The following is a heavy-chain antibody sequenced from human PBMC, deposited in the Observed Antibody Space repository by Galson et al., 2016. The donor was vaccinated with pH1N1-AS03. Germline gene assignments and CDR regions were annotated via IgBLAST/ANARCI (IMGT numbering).Heavy chain of an antibody. Sequence: LSLTCAVSGASITSNRWWTWVRQIPGRGLEWIGEIYHDGNTHYNPSLKNRLSISVDSSKNQFSLKLTSVTAADTAMYYCARDRRDCSGGSCSQDGWFDPWGQGTLVVVSS. CDR3: ARDRRDCSGGSCSQDGWFDP. CDR1: GASITSNRW. CDR2: IYHDGNT. V-gene: IGHV4-4*02. J-gene: IGHJ5*02. D-gene: IGHD2-15*01.